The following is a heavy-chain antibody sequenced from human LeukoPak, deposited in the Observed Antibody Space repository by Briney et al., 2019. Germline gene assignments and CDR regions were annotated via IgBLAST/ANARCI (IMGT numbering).Heavy chain of an antibody. CDR1: GGTFSSYA. V-gene: IGHV1-69*04. J-gene: IGHJ4*02. CDR3: ARDQYYDSSGCFDY. Sequence: ASVKVSCKASGGTFSSYAISWVRQAPGQRLEWMGRIIPIFGIANYAQEFQGRVTITADKSTSTAYMELSSLRSEDTAVYYCARDQYYDSSGCFDYWGQGTLVTVSS. CDR2: IIPIFGIA. D-gene: IGHD3-22*01.